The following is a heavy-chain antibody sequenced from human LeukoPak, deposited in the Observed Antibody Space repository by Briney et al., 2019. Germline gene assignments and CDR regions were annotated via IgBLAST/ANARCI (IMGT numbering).Heavy chain of an antibody. Sequence: PSETLSLTCTVSGGSISSYYWSWIRQPPGKGLEWIGYIHYIGSTNYNPSLKSRVTISVDTSKNQLSPKPSSVTAADTAVYYCARDRHNPGSSWYGNYYYYMDVWGKGTTVTVSS. CDR1: GGSISSYY. CDR3: ARDRHNPGSSWYGNYYYYMDV. J-gene: IGHJ6*03. D-gene: IGHD6-13*01. V-gene: IGHV4-59*12. CDR2: IHYIGST.